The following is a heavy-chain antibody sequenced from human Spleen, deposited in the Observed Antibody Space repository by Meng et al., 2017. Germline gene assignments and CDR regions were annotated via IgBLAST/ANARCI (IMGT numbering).Heavy chain of an antibody. J-gene: IGHJ4*02. CDR2: INLKGGKT. CDR1: STPSRDYR. V-gene: IGHV1-2*06. CDR3: ARDEDISAGGKLFFDH. D-gene: IGHD6-13*01. Sequence: GQRLTSGWWVKNHGAACKVPPEASSTPSRDYRIPWARGPPGQGLEWMGRINLKGGKTHYAQTFEGRATMTGNTTISTAYMELGGLTSDDTAIYYRARDEDISAGGKLFFDHWGQGTLVTVSS.